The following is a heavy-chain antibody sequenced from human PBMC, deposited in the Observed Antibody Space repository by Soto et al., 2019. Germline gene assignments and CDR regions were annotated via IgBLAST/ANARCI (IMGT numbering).Heavy chain of an antibody. Sequence: GSLRLSCAASGFTFSSYAMSWVRQAPGKGLEWVSVISGSGGSAFYADSVKGRFTMSRDNSNNMLHLQMNSLRAEDTAVYFCAKDSTSGGNSDSWGQGTPVTSPQ. J-gene: IGHJ4*02. CDR3: AKDSTSGGNSDS. D-gene: IGHD2-15*01. V-gene: IGHV3-23*01. CDR1: GFTFSSYA. CDR2: ISGSGGSA.